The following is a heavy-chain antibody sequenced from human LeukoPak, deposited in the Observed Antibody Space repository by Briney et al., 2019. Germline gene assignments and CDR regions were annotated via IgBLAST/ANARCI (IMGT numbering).Heavy chain of an antibody. D-gene: IGHD6-19*01. CDR3: ARHVRSGWPDRYFDL. CDR1: GGSISSYY. V-gene: IGHV4-59*01. CDR2: IYYSGST. Sequence: ASETLSLTCTVSGGSISSYYWSWIRQPPGKGLEWIGYIYYSGSTNYNPSLKSRVTISVDTSKNQFSLKLSSVTAADTAVYYCARHVRSGWPDRYFDLWGRGTLVTVSS. J-gene: IGHJ2*01.